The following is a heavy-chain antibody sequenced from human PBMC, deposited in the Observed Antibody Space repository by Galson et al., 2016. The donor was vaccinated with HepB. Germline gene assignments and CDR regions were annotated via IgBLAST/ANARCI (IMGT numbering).Heavy chain of an antibody. D-gene: IGHD1-26*01. CDR2: IYSTCTT. Sequence: TLSPTCTVSGYSMRSRSNFCSWIRQSPGKGLEWIRHIYSTCTTKYNPSPETRVPISGDMSANHFFLEVTSVTAADSALYLRARQRGKALQYWGVGVGYFDVWGRGMLVAVSS. CDR3: ARQRGKALQYWGVGVGYFDV. J-gene: IGHJ2*01. CDR1: GYSMRSRSNF. V-gene: IGHV4-61*09.